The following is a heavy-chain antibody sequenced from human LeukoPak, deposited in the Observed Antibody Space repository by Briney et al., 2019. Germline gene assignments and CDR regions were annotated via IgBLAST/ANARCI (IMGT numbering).Heavy chain of an antibody. CDR3: ARRPLYSSGYYRMVFALRPDAFDI. J-gene: IGHJ3*02. Sequence: SETLSLTCTVSGGSISSSSYYWGWIRQPPGKGLEWIGSIYYSGSTYYNPSLKSRVTISVDTSKNQFSLKLSSVTAADTAVYYCARRPLYSSGYYRMVFALRPDAFDIWGQGTMVTVSS. D-gene: IGHD3-22*01. CDR2: IYYSGST. CDR1: GGSISSSSYY. V-gene: IGHV4-39*07.